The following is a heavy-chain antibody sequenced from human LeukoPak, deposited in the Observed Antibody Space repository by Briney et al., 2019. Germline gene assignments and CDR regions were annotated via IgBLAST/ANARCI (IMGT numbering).Heavy chain of an antibody. D-gene: IGHD3-10*01. J-gene: IGHJ4*02. CDR3: ARDGFGEPLDY. CDR2: IKEDGSEK. V-gene: IGHV3-7*01. CDR1: GFTFSNYW. Sequence: GGSLRLSCAASGFTFSNYWMSWVRQAPGKGLEWVANIKEDGSEKNYVDSVKGRLTISRDNAKNSLYLQMNSLRAEDPAVYYCARDGFGEPLDYWGQGTLVTVSS.